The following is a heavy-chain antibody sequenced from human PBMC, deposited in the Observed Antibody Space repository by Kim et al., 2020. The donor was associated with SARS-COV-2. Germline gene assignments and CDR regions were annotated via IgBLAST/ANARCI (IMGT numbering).Heavy chain of an antibody. CDR3: ARDRGSYRPSVRWDY. CDR2: IKQDGSEK. Sequence: GGSLRLSCAASGFTFSSYWMSWVRQAPGKGLEWVANIKQDGSEKYYVDSVKGRFTISRDNAKNSLYLQMNSLRAEDTAVYYCARDRGSYRPSVRWDYWGQGTLVTVSS. D-gene: IGHD1-26*01. CDR1: GFTFSSYW. V-gene: IGHV3-7*03. J-gene: IGHJ4*02.